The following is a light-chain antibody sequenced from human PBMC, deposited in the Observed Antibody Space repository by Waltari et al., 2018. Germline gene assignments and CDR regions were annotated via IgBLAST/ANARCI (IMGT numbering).Light chain of an antibody. CDR2: EDT. CDR3: CSYGGSNTPKV. J-gene: IGLJ3*02. V-gene: IGLV2-23*01. CDR1: SSDVGTYTV. Sequence: SALTQPASLSGSPGQSITMSCTGTSSDVGTYTVVSWYQQHPGKAPKLMIYEDTRRPSGVSNRFSGSKSGNTASLTISGLQPEDEADYYCCSYGGSNTPKVFGGGTKLTVL.